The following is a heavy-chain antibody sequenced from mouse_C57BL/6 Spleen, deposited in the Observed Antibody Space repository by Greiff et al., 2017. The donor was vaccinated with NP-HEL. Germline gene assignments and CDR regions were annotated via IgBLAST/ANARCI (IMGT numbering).Heavy chain of an antibody. CDR3: ARRVYDDDWYFDV. J-gene: IGHJ1*03. CDR1: GYTFTSYW. V-gene: IGHV1-52*01. Sequence: QVQLQQPGAELVRPGSSVKLSCKASGYTFTSYWMHWVKQRPIQGLEWIGNIDPSDSETHYNQKFKDKATLTVDKSSSTAYMQLSSLTSEDSAVYYCARRVYDDDWYFDVWGTVTTVTVSS. D-gene: IGHD2-4*01. CDR2: IDPSDSET.